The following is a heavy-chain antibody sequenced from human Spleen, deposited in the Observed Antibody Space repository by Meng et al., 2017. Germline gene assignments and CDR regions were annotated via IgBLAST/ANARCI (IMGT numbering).Heavy chain of an antibody. CDR3: ARDYWGSLDY. Sequence: QVQLQESGPGRVRPSETLPLICTVSGGSVRSSDYQWSWIRQPPGKGLEWIGFASTNYNPSLKSRLTISLDTSKNQFSLKLTSVTAADTAVYYCARDYWGSLDYWGQGILVTVSS. D-gene: IGHD7-27*01. CDR2: AST. CDR1: GGSVRSSDYQ. J-gene: IGHJ4*02. V-gene: IGHV4-61*08.